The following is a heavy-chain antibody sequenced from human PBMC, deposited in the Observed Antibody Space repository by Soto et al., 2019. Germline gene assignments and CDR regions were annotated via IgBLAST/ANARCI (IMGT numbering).Heavy chain of an antibody. J-gene: IGHJ6*02. Sequence: PGGSLRLSCAASGFTFSSYAMSWVRQAPGKGLEWVSAISGSGGSTYYADSVKGRFTISRDNSKNTLYLQMNSLRAEDTAVYYCARANGRGNYGGNPLLYYYYGMDVWGQGTTVTVSS. CDR2: ISGSGGST. CDR3: ARANGRGNYGGNPLLYYYYGMDV. CDR1: GFTFSSYA. D-gene: IGHD4-17*01. V-gene: IGHV3-23*01.